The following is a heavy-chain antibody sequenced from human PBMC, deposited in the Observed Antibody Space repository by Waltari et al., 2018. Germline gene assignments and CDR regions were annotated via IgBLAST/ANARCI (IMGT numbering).Heavy chain of an antibody. CDR2: VDPEDGET. Sequence: EVQLLQSGTALKKPGTPVKISYKVSGYTLTDYYIHWVQQAPGKGPHWMGLVDPEDGETIYAEKFQGRVTITADTSTDTAYMELSSLRSEDTAVYYCATALGDRSSASRAFDIWGLGTMITVSS. CDR1: GYTLTDYY. V-gene: IGHV1-69-2*01. J-gene: IGHJ3*02. CDR3: ATALGDRSSASRAFDI. D-gene: IGHD3-10*01.